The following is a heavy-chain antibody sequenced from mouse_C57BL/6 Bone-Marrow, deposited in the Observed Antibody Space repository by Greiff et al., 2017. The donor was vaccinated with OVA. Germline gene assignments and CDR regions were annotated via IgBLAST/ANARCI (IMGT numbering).Heavy chain of an antibody. V-gene: IGHV1-5*01. CDR1: GYTFTSYW. CDR3: TRSWFDY. Sequence: EVQLQQSGTVLARPGASVKMSCKPSGYTFTSYWMHWVKQRPGQGLEWIGAIYPGNSDTSYNQKFKGKAKLTAVTSASTAYMELSSLTNEDSAVYYCTRSWFDYWGQGTTLTVSS. J-gene: IGHJ2*01. CDR2: IYPGNSDT.